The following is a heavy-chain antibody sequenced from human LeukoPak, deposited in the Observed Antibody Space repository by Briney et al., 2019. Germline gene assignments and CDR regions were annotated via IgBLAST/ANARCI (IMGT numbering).Heavy chain of an antibody. CDR3: AKGGLRSSPRGFDP. CDR1: GFTFSSCA. D-gene: IGHD3-10*01. J-gene: IGHJ5*02. Sequence: PGGSLRLSCAASGFTFSSCAMSWVREAPGKGLERVSAIGGSGVSTFYADSVKGRFTISRDNSRNTLYLQMNSLRVEDTAVYYCAKGGLRSSPRGFDPWGQGTLVTVSS. CDR2: IGGSGVST. V-gene: IGHV3-23*01.